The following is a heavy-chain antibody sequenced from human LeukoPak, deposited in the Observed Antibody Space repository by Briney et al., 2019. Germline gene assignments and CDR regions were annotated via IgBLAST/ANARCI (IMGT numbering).Heavy chain of an antibody. D-gene: IGHD5-18*01. CDR3: ARRGYGYGSPFDY. J-gene: IGHJ4*02. V-gene: IGHV3-66*04. CDR1: GFTVSTNY. Sequence: GGSLRLSCKVSGFTVSTNYMSWVRQAPGKGLEWVSIISSGGSAEYADSVKGRFTISRDNSKNTLDLQMNSLRAEDTAMYYCARRGYGYGSPFDYWGQGTLVTVSS. CDR2: ISSGGSA.